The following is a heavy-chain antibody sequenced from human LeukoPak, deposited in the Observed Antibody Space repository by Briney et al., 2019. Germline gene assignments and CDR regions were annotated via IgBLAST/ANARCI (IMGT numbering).Heavy chain of an antibody. CDR3: VRDPSQSVGGKVYFDV. V-gene: IGHV1-18*01. CDR2: ISGYDGNT. J-gene: IGHJ4*02. CDR1: GYTFTRHG. Sequence: ASVKVSCKPSGYTFTRHGISWVRQAPRPRRGWMGLISGYDGNTNYVQKRQGRVTMTTDTSTSAVLIELRSPAFDGTSVYYCVRDPSQSVGGKVYFDVWGQGTPVTVSS.